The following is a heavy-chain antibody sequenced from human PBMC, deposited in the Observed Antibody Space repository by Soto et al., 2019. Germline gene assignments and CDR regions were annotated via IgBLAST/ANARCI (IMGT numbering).Heavy chain of an antibody. CDR2: IKSKTDVGTT. J-gene: IGHJ4*02. CDR1: GFSISNAW. D-gene: IGHD3-10*01. V-gene: IGHV3-15*01. Sequence: EVQLVESGGGLVKPGGSLRLSCAASGFSISNAWMSWVRQAPGKGLEWVGRIKSKTDVGTTDYAAPVKGRFNNSRDDAKTTLYLQMNTLTTEDTAVYYCTTYGAGPSDYWGQGTLVTVSA. CDR3: TTYGAGPSDY.